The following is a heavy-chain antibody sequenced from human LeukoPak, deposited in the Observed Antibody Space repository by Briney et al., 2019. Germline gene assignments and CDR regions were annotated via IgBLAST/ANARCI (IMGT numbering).Heavy chain of an antibody. J-gene: IGHJ5*02. CDR2: IYYSGST. D-gene: IGHD3-10*01. CDR1: GGSISSGDYY. CDR3: AGELRVRGVIIENWFDP. Sequence: SETLSLTCTVSGGSISSGDYYWSWIRQPPGKGLEWIGYIYYSGSTYYNPSLKSRVTISVDTSKNQFSLKLSSVTAAGTAVYYCAGELRVRGVIIENWFDPWGQGTLVTVSS. V-gene: IGHV4-30-4*01.